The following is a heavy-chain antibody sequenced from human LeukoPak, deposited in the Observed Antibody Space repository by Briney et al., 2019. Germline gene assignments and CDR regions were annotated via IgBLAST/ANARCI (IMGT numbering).Heavy chain of an antibody. J-gene: IGHJ4*02. D-gene: IGHD4-11*01. CDR1: GFTFSTDW. V-gene: IGHV3-74*01. Sequence: GGSLRLSCAASGFTFSTDWMYWVRQAPGKGLLWVSHINPDGTTTRFADSVKGRFTISRDNAENTLYLQMDSLRAEDTALYYCARRHADSTGFDYWGQGALVTVSS. CDR3: ARRHADSTGFDY. CDR2: INPDGTTT.